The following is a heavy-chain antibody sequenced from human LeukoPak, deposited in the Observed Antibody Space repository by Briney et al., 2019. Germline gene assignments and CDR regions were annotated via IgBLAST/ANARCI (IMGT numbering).Heavy chain of an antibody. CDR3: ARDSGKDPTFDY. CDR2: IIPIFGTA. D-gene: IGHD1-26*01. Sequence: SVKVSCKTSGGTFSSYAISWVRQAPGQGLEWMGGIIPIFGTANYAQKFQGRVTITADESTSTAYMELSSLRSEDTAVYYCARDSGKDPTFDYWGQGTLVTVSS. J-gene: IGHJ4*02. V-gene: IGHV1-69*13. CDR1: GGTFSSYA.